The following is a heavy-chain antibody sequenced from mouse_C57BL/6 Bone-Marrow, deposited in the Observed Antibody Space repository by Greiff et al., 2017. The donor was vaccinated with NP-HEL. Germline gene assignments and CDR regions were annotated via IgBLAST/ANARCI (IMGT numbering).Heavy chain of an antibody. D-gene: IGHD1-1*01. J-gene: IGHJ4*01. Sequence: QVQLQQPGAELVMPGASVKLSCKASGYSFTSYWMHWVKQRPGQGLEWIGEIDPSDSYTNYTQKFKGKSTLTVDKSYSTPYMQLSSLTSEDSAVLYCAIIMYYCGSDAMDDWGQGTSVTVSS. V-gene: IGHV1-69*01. CDR2: IDPSDSYT. CDR1: GYSFTSYW. CDR3: AIIMYYCGSDAMDD.